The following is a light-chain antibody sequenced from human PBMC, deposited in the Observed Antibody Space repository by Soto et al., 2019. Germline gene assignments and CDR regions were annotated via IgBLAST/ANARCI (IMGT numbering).Light chain of an antibody. V-gene: IGKV1-5*01. CDR1: HSISGW. Sequence: DIQMTQSPSTLSASLGDRVTITCRASHSISGWLAWYQQKPGKAPKLLIYGASSLETGVPSRFSGSGSGTESTLTISSLQPDDVATYYCQHFNSYPWTFGQGTKVEI. CDR2: GAS. J-gene: IGKJ1*01. CDR3: QHFNSYPWT.